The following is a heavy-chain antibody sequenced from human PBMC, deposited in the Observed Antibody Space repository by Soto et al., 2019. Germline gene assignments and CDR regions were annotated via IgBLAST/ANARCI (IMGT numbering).Heavy chain of an antibody. D-gene: IGHD3-10*01. CDR1: GGTVSSYA. CDR3: ARDVSSDTTGFRGYDL. J-gene: IGHJ4*02. V-gene: IGHV1-69*01. CDR2: FIPIFVSA. Sequence: QLHLVQSGAEVKKAGSSVKVSCKASGGTVSSYAITWVRQAPGQGLEWMGGFIPIFVSAHYAPKFQGRITITADESTSTAYMELSGLTSEDTAIYYCARDVSSDTTGFRGYDLWGQGTQVTVSS.